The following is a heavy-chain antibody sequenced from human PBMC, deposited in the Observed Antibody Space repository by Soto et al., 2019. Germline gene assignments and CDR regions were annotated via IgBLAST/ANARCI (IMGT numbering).Heavy chain of an antibody. CDR2: ISAYNGNT. CDR3: GTILGIAHEFDY. V-gene: IGHV1-18*01. J-gene: IGHJ4*02. D-gene: IGHD7-27*01. Sequence: ASVKVSCKASGYTFTSYGISWVRQAPGQGLEWMGWISAYNGNTNYAQKLQGRVTMTTDTSTSTAYMELRSLRSDDTAVYYCGTILGIAHEFDYWGQGTLVTGSS. CDR1: GYTFTSYG.